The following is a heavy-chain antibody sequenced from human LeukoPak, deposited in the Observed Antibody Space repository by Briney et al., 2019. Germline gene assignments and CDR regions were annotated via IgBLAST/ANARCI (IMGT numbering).Heavy chain of an antibody. J-gene: IGHJ4*02. D-gene: IGHD2-21*01. CDR2: IRSRSAGGTT. CDR3: STGCGTHDY. Sequence: GGSLRLSCTASGLTFNNAWMSWVRQAPGKGLEWVGRIRSRSAGGTTDYGEPVKGRFTISTDDSKNTLYLQMNSLITEGTAVYYCSTGCGTHDYWGQGTLVAVSS. V-gene: IGHV3-15*01. CDR1: GLTFNNAW.